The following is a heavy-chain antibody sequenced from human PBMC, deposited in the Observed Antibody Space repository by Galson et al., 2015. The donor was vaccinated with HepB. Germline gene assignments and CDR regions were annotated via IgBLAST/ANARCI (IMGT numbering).Heavy chain of an antibody. D-gene: IGHD3-22*01. V-gene: IGHV3-23*01. CDR3: AKTKRPDKTKPPDYSDSSPDGFDI. Sequence: VQPGRSLRLSCAASGFTFSSYAMNWVRQAPGKGLEWVSGISGSVVSTYYVDSVKGRFTISRDNSNNTLFLQMNSLRAEDTAVYYCAKTKRPDKTKPPDYSDSSPDGFDIWGQGTMVTVSS. CDR1: GFTFSSYA. CDR2: ISGSVVST. J-gene: IGHJ3*02.